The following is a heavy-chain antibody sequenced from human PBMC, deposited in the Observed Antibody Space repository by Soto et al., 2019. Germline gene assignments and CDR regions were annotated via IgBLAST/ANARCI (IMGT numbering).Heavy chain of an antibody. CDR2: ISGNGYST. Sequence: GGSLRLSCAASGFTFSNYAMSWVRQAPGKGLEWVSSISGNGYSTYYADSVKGRFTISRDNSKNTLYLQVNSLRAEDTALYHCAKARGSNYGSEASWGQGTLVTVSS. CDR1: GFTFSNYA. J-gene: IGHJ5*02. CDR3: AKARGSNYGSEAS. V-gene: IGHV3-23*01. D-gene: IGHD5-18*01.